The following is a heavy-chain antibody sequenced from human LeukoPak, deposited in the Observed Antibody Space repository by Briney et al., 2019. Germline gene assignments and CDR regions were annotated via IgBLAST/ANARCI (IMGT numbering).Heavy chain of an antibody. CDR3: AGHHPRNTVDF. J-gene: IGHJ4*02. CDR1: GGSISSYY. Sequence: SETLSLTCTVSGGSISSYYWSWIRQPPGKGLEWIAYISDIGSINYNPSLKSRVTISLDPSKNQSSLKLSSVTAADTAVCYCAGHHPRNTVDFWGQGTLVTVSS. D-gene: IGHD2/OR15-2a*01. V-gene: IGHV4-59*08. CDR2: ISDIGSI.